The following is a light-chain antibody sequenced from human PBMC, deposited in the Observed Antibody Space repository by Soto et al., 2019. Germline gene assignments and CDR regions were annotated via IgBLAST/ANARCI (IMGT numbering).Light chain of an antibody. CDR3: QQSYSSPVT. CDR1: QTISTY. V-gene: IGKV1-39*01. Sequence: DIQMTQSPSSLSASVGDRATITCRASQTISTYLNWYQQKPGKAPKVLIYAASILQGGVPSRFSGSGSGTDFTLTISSLQPEDFATYYCQQSYSSPVTFGQGTKVDIK. CDR2: AAS. J-gene: IGKJ1*01.